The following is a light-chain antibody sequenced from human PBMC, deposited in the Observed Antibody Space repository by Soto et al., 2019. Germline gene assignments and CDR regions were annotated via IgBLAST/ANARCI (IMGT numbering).Light chain of an antibody. V-gene: IGKV4-1*01. J-gene: IGKJ3*01. CDR3: HLYYITPRT. CDR2: WAS. Sequence: DIVMTQSPDSLAVSLGERATINCKSSQTVLSSSNNLKYLAWYQQKPGQPPKLLIYWASTRDSGVPDRFSGSGSGTDFTLTISNLQAEDVAVYYCHLYYITPRTFGPGTKVDIK. CDR1: QTVLSSSNNLKY.